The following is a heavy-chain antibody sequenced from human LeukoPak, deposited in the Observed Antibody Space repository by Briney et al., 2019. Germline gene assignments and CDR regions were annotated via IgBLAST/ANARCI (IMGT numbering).Heavy chain of an antibody. CDR1: GYTFTDYY. V-gene: IGHV1-2*02. CDR2: INPNSRET. D-gene: IGHD4-11*01. CDR3: ARDRDYSNTERGFDY. Sequence: ASMKVSCKTSGYTFTDYYIHWVRQAPGQGLEWMGWINPNSRETNSAQRFQGRVTMTGDTSISTAYMELSRLTSDDTAVYYCARDRDYSNTERGFDYWGQGTLVTVSS. J-gene: IGHJ4*02.